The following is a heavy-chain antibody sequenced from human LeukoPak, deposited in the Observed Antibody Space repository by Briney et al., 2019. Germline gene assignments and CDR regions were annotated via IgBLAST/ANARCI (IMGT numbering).Heavy chain of an antibody. D-gene: IGHD5-18*01. CDR3: AREYTDSFDY. Sequence: GGSLRLSCAASGFTFSSYSMNGVRQAPGKGLEWVSSISSSSSYIYYADSVKGRFTISRDNSKNTLYLQMNSLRAEDTAVYYCAREYTDSFDYWGQGTLVTVSS. J-gene: IGHJ4*02. CDR2: ISSSSSYI. V-gene: IGHV3-21*04. CDR1: GFTFSSYS.